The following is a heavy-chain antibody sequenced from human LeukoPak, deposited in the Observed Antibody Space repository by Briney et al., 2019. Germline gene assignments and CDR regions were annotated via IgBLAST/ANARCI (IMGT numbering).Heavy chain of an antibody. Sequence: ASVKVSCKVSGHTLTELSMHWVRQAPGKGLEWMGGFDPEDGETIYAQKFQGRVTMTKDTSTDTAYMELSSLRSEDTAMYYCATDSGSYYLFDYWGQGTLVTVSS. CDR1: GHTLTELS. CDR2: FDPEDGET. CDR3: ATDSGSYYLFDY. V-gene: IGHV1-24*01. J-gene: IGHJ4*02. D-gene: IGHD1-26*01.